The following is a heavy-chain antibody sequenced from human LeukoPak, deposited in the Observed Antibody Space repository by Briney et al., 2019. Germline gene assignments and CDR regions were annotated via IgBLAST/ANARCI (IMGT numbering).Heavy chain of an antibody. V-gene: IGHV3-21*01. D-gene: IGHD4-11*01. CDR1: GFTFSNYH. Sequence: GGSLRLSCAAPGFTFSNYHMNWVRQAPGKGLEWVSSISSSSSYIYYADSVKGRFTISRDNAKNSLYLQMNSLRAEDTAVYYCARDRNTVTTFDYWGPGTLVTVSS. J-gene: IGHJ4*02. CDR3: ARDRNTVTTFDY. CDR2: ISSSSSYI.